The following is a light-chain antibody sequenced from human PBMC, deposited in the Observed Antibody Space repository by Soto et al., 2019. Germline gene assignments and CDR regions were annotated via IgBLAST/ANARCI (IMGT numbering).Light chain of an antibody. Sequence: EIVLTQSPGTLSLSPGERATLSCRASQSVSSSYLAWYQQKPGQAPRLLIYGASSRATGIPDRFSGSGSGTDFTLTISILEPEDFAVYYGQQYGSSKWTFGQETKVEIK. J-gene: IGKJ1*01. CDR3: QQYGSSKWT. V-gene: IGKV3-20*01. CDR2: GAS. CDR1: QSVSSSY.